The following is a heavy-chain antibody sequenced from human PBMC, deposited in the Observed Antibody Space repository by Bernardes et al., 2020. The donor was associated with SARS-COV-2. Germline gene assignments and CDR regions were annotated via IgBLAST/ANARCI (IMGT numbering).Heavy chain of an antibody. Sequence: SETLSLTRSVSGDSIGGYYWSWIRQPPGKGLEWIGFIYYTGSTNYNPSLKSRVTMSVDTSKDQFSLKLSSVTAADTAVYYCARTGTTSLSDFGRFDYWGQGTLVTVSS. CDR2: IYYTGST. D-gene: IGHD1-7*01. V-gene: IGHV4-59*01. J-gene: IGHJ4*02. CDR1: GDSIGGYY. CDR3: ARTGTTSLSDFGRFDY.